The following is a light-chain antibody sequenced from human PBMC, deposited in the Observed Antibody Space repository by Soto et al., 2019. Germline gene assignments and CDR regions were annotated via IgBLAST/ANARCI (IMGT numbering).Light chain of an antibody. CDR1: QDVGKF. CDR2: EAS. Sequence: VLTQSPDTLSLSPGERATLSCRASQDVGKFLVWYHQKPGLSPSLVIYEASKRATDIPDRFSGSGSGTAFTLTMTRLEPEDVGFYYCQQRNSWPLTFGGGTKVELK. V-gene: IGKV3-11*01. CDR3: QQRNSWPLT. J-gene: IGKJ4*01.